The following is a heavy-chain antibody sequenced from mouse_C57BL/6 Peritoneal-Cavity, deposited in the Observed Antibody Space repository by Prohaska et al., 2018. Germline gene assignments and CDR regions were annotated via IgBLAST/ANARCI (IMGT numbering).Heavy chain of an antibody. CDR1: GIDFSRYW. J-gene: IGHJ2*01. CDR2: INPDSSTI. CDR3: ARTLPESFDY. Sequence: EVKLLQSGGGLVQPGGSLKLSCAASGIDFSRYWMSWVRRAPGKGLEWIGEINPDSSTINYATSLKYKFIISRDNAKNTLYLQMSKVRSEDTALYYCARTLPESFDYWGQGTTLTVSS. V-gene: IGHV4-1*01. D-gene: IGHD1-1*01.